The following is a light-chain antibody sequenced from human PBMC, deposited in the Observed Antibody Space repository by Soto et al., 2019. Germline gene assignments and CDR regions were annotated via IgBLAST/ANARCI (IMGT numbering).Light chain of an antibody. V-gene: IGKV3-20*01. CDR1: QSVSSNY. J-gene: IGKJ1*01. CDR2: AAS. CDR3: QQYGSSPQT. Sequence: EIVLTQSPGTLSLSPGERATLSCRASQSVSSNYLAWFQQKPGQAPRLLIYAASSRATGIPDRFSGSGSGTDFSLTNSRPEPEDYAVYYCQQYGSSPQTFGQGTKVDIK.